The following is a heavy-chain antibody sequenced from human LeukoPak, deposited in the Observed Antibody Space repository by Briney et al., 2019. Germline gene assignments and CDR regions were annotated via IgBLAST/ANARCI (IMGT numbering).Heavy chain of an antibody. CDR3: ARDGLPAARDI. D-gene: IGHD6-6*01. J-gene: IGHJ3*02. CDR1: GFIFSQFW. Sequence: GGSLRLSCAGSGFIFSQFWMQWVRQVPGKGLVWVSRINGDGSSTNYADSVKGRFTISRDNAKNTRYLQMNSLRAEDTAVYYCARDGLPAARDIWGQGTMVTVSS. CDR2: INGDGSST. V-gene: IGHV3-74*01.